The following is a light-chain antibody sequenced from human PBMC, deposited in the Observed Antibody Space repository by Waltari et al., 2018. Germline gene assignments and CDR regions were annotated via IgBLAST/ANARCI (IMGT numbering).Light chain of an antibody. V-gene: IGKV1-39*01. CDR3: QQSYGAPYT. Sequence: DIQMTQSPSSLSASVGDRVTITCRASQNIHRYLNWFQQKVGEAPKVLLYAASTLESGVPLRFSGSGSGTDFTLTISSLQIEDFATYYCQQSYGAPYTFGPGTKVDIK. J-gene: IGKJ3*01. CDR1: QNIHRY. CDR2: AAS.